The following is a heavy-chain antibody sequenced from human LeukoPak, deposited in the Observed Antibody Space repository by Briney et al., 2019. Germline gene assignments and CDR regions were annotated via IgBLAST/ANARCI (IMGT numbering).Heavy chain of an antibody. D-gene: IGHD3-22*01. CDR1: GYTFTAYY. CDR2: INPNSGGT. Sequence: WASVKVSCKASGYTFTAYYMHWVRQAPGQGLEWMGWINPNSGGTNYAQKFQGRVTMIRDTSISTAYMELSRLRSDDTAVYYCARDYYDSSGFGAFDIWGQGTMVTVSS. CDR3: ARDYYDSSGFGAFDI. J-gene: IGHJ3*02. V-gene: IGHV1-2*02.